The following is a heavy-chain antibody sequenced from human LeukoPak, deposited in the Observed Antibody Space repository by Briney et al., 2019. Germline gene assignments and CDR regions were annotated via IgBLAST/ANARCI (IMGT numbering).Heavy chain of an antibody. D-gene: IGHD6-19*01. CDR3: ARGIAVAGTGDAFDI. J-gene: IGHJ3*02. CDR1: GGTFSSYA. CDR2: IIPILGIA. Sequence: SVKVSCKASGGTFSSYAISWVRQAPGQGLEWMGRIIPILGIANYAQKFQGRDTITADKSTSTAYMELSSLRSEDTAVYYCARGIAVAGTGDAFDIWGQGTMVTVSS. V-gene: IGHV1-69*04.